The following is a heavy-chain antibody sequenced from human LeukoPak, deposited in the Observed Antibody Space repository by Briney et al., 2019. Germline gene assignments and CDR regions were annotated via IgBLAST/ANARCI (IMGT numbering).Heavy chain of an antibody. V-gene: IGHV1-69*13. J-gene: IGHJ6*04. CDR3: ARGGTGSYYYYGMDV. CDR2: IIPVFGTA. Sequence: GASVKISCKASGGTFSSYAISWVRRAPGQGLEWMGGIIPVFGTANYAQKFQGRVTITADESTSTAYMELSSLRSEDTAVYYCARGGTGSYYYYGMDVWGKGTTVTVSS. CDR1: GGTFSSYA. D-gene: IGHD3-10*01.